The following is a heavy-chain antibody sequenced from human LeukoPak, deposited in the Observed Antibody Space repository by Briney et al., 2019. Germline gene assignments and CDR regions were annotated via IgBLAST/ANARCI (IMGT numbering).Heavy chain of an antibody. Sequence: GGSLRLSCAASGFTFSSYGMHWVRQAPGKGLEWVAVISCDGSNKYYADSVKGRFTISRDNSKNTLYLQMNSLRAEDTAVYYCAKREGQWLPDWGQGTLVTVSS. CDR1: GFTFSSYG. D-gene: IGHD6-19*01. CDR2: ISCDGSNK. J-gene: IGHJ4*02. CDR3: AKREGQWLPD. V-gene: IGHV3-30*18.